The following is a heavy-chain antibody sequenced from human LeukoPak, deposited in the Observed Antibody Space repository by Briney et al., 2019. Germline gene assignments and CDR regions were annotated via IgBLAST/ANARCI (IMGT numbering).Heavy chain of an antibody. Sequence: GGTLRLSCAASGFTFSSYGMSWVRQAPGKGLEWVSAMSGSGGSTYYADSVKGRFTISRDNSKNTLYLQMNSLRAEDTAVYYCAKAGAVVVVAAKYFDYWGQGTLVTVSS. V-gene: IGHV3-23*01. CDR2: MSGSGGST. CDR3: AKAGAVVVVAAKYFDY. D-gene: IGHD2-15*01. J-gene: IGHJ4*02. CDR1: GFTFSSYG.